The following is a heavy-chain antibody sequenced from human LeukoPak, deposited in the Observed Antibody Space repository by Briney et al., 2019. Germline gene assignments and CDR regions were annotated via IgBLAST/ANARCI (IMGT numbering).Heavy chain of an antibody. CDR2: IIPIFGTA. Sequence: SVKVSCKASGGTFSSYAISWVRQAPGQGLEWMGGIIPIFGTANYAQKFQGRVTITTDESTSTAYMELSSLRSEDTAVYYCARVPFKWGYFDYWGQGTLVTVSS. V-gene: IGHV1-69*05. CDR1: GGTFSSYA. D-gene: IGHD7-27*01. CDR3: ARVPFKWGYFDY. J-gene: IGHJ4*02.